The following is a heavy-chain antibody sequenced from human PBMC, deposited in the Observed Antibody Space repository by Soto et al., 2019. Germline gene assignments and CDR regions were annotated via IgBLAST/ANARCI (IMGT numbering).Heavy chain of an antibody. CDR2: ISGGGDAT. J-gene: IGHJ2*01. CDR3: ARKVPGSTTRPDYWYFDL. D-gene: IGHD3-10*01. CDR1: GFTFISYA. Sequence: EVQLLESGGGLVQPGGSLRLSCAASGFTFISYAMNWVRQAPGKGLQWVSAISGGGDATFYADSVKGRFTISRDNSRNTVIQRMNSLGADDTAVYYCARKVPGSTTRPDYWYFDLWGRGTLVTVSS. V-gene: IGHV3-23*01.